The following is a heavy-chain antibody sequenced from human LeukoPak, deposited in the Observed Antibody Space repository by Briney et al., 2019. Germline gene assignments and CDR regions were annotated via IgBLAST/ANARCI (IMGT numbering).Heavy chain of an antibody. CDR2: IYYSGST. CDR3: ARLRHGSGRFDY. CDR1: GGSISSYY. J-gene: IGHJ4*02. V-gene: IGHV4-59*01. Sequence: SETLSLTCTVSGGSISSYYWSWIRQPPGKGLGWIGYIYYSGSTNYNPSLKSRVTISVDTSKNQFSLKLSSVTAADTAVYYCARLRHGSGRFDYWGQGTLVTVSS. D-gene: IGHD3-10*01.